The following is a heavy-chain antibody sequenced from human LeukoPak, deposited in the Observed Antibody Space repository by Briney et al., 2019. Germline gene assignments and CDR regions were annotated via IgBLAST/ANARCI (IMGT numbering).Heavy chain of an antibody. CDR1: GGSISSYY. J-gene: IGHJ4*02. V-gene: IGHV4-59*01. Sequence: KPSGTLSLTCTVSGGSISSYYWSWIRQPPGKRLEWIGYIYYSGSTNYNPSLKSRVTISVDTSKNQFSLKLSSVTAADTAVCYCARVSRDGYNFDYWGQGTLVTVSS. CDR2: IYYSGST. CDR3: ARVSRDGYNFDY. D-gene: IGHD5-24*01.